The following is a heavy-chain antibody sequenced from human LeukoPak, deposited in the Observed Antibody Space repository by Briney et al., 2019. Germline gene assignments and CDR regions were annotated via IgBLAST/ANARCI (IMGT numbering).Heavy chain of an antibody. CDR1: GYIFTAYY. D-gene: IGHD5-24*01. Sequence: ASVKVSCKASGYIFTAYYPHWVRQAPGQGPEWMGWIKANSGDTNYAQKFQGRVTMTRDTSISTVYMELSRLTSDDTAVYYCTRVGDGYPYWGQGTLVTVSS. CDR3: TRVGDGYPY. J-gene: IGHJ4*02. V-gene: IGHV1-2*02. CDR2: IKANSGDT.